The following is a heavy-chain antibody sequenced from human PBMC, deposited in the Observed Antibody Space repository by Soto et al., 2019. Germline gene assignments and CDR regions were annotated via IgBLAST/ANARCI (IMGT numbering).Heavy chain of an antibody. CDR1: GFTFSSYA. J-gene: IGHJ3*02. CDR2: ISYDGSNK. CDR3: ARDKYYYDSSGHDDAFDI. Sequence: GGSLRLSCAASGFTFSSYAMHWVRRAPGKGLEWVAVISYDGSNKYYADSVKGRFTISRDNSKNTLYLQMNSLRAEDTAVYYCARDKYYYDSSGHDDAFDIWGQGTMVTVSS. D-gene: IGHD3-22*01. V-gene: IGHV3-30-3*01.